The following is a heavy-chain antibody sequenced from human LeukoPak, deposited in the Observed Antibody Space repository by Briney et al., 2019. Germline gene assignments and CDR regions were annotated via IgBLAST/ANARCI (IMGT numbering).Heavy chain of an antibody. CDR2: ISGSGGST. Sequence: PGGSLRLSCAASGFTFSSYAMSWVRQAPGKGLERVSAISGSGGSTYYADPVKGRFTISRDNSKNTLYLQMNSLRAEDTAVYYCAEEGEYCSSTSCYTGFDYWGQGTLVTVSS. CDR3: AEEGEYCSSTSCYTGFDY. V-gene: IGHV3-23*01. D-gene: IGHD2-2*02. CDR1: GFTFSSYA. J-gene: IGHJ4*02.